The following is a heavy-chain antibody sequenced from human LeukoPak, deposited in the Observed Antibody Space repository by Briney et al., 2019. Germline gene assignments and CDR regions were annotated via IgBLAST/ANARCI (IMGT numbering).Heavy chain of an antibody. CDR3: ARERNDYVWGSYRYTYYFDY. Sequence: SETLSLTCTVSGGSISSSSYYWGWIRQPPGKGLEWIGSIYYSGSTYYNPSLKSRVTIPVDTSKNQFSLKLSSVTAADTAVYYCARERNDYVWGSYRYTYYFDYWGQGTLVTVSS. CDR1: GGSISSSSYY. CDR2: IYYSGST. D-gene: IGHD3-16*02. V-gene: IGHV4-39*07. J-gene: IGHJ4*02.